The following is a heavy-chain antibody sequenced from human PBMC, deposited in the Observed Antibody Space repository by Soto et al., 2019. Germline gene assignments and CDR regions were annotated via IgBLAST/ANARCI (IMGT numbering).Heavy chain of an antibody. CDR3: ARIWWELRYYYYGMDV. CDR2: IKQDGSEK. V-gene: IGHV3-7*03. Sequence: EVQLVESGGGLVQPGGSLRLSCAASGFTFSSYWMSWVRQAPGKGLEWVANIKQDGSEKYYVDSVKGRFTISRDNAKNSLYLQMNSLRAEDTAVYYCARIWWELRYYYYGMDVWGQGTTVTVSS. D-gene: IGHD1-26*01. J-gene: IGHJ6*02. CDR1: GFTFSSYW.